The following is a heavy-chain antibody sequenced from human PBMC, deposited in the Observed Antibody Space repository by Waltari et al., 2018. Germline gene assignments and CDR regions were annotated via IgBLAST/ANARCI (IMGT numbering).Heavy chain of an antibody. Sequence: EVQLVESGGGLVKPGGSLRLSCAASGFTFSSYSMNWVRQAPGKGLEWVSSISSSSSYIYYADSVKGRFTISRDNAKNSLYLQMNSLRAEDTAVYYCARDRGSSWYFDYWGQGTLVTVSS. CDR2: ISSSSSYI. D-gene: IGHD6-13*01. CDR1: GFTFSSYS. CDR3: ARDRGSSWYFDY. V-gene: IGHV3-21*01. J-gene: IGHJ4*02.